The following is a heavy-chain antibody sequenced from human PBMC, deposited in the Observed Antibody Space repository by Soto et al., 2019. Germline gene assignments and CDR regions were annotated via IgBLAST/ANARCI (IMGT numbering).Heavy chain of an antibody. V-gene: IGHV4-39*01. J-gene: IGHJ3*02. CDR1: GGSISSSSYY. CDR2: IYYSGST. Sequence: KPSETLSLTCTVSGGSISSSSYYWGWIRQPPGKGLEWIGSIYYSGSTYYNPSLKSRVTISVDTSKNQFSLKLSSVTAADTAVYYCARPVAVAGVSAFDIWGQGTMVTVSS. CDR3: ARPVAVAGVSAFDI. D-gene: IGHD6-19*01.